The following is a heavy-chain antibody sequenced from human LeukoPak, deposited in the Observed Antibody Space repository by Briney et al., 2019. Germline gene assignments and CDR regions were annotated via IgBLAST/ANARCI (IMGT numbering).Heavy chain of an antibody. CDR2: INTDGSST. Sequence: PGGSLRLSCAASGFTFSFYWMHWVRQAPGKGLVWVSHINTDGSSTSYADSVKGRFTISRDNAKNTLFLQMNSLRAEDTAVYYCARAREKYYYVSSGRGDAFDIWGQGTMVIVSS. CDR1: GFTFSFYW. V-gene: IGHV3-74*01. CDR3: ARAREKYYYVSSGRGDAFDI. J-gene: IGHJ3*02. D-gene: IGHD3-22*01.